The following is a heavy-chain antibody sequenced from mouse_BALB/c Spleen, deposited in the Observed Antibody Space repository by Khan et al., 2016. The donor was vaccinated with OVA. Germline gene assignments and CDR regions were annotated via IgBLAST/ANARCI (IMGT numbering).Heavy chain of an antibody. CDR3: VSPNWFAY. V-gene: IGHV14-3*02. CDR2: IDPASGNI. J-gene: IGHJ3*01. CDR1: GFNIKDTY. Sequence: VQLKQSGAELVKPGASVKLSCTASGFNIKDTYMHWVKQRPEQGLEWIVRIDPASGNIKYDPKFQGKATITADTSSNTAYLQLSSLTSEDTAVEYCVSPNWFAYWGQGTLVTVSA.